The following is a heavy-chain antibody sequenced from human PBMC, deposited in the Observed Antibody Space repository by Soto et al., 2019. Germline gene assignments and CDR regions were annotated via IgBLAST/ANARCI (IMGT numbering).Heavy chain of an antibody. Sequence: QLQLQESGPGLVKPSETLSLTCTVSGGSISTSRYYWGWIRQPPGKGLGWIGSIFYSGTTYYQPSLKSRLTRSLATSKTHFSLKLSFVPAADKAVYYCARQVGSGCWDFDLWGRGTLVTVSS. CDR2: IFYSGTT. CDR1: GGSISTSRYY. CDR3: ARQVGSGCWDFDL. J-gene: IGHJ2*01. D-gene: IGHD3-10*01. V-gene: IGHV4-39*02.